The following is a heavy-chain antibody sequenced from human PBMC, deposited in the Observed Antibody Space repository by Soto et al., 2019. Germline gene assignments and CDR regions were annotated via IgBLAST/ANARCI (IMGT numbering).Heavy chain of an antibody. CDR3: ARDAHTMPVAGDYCYGMDV. J-gene: IGHJ6*02. Sequence: QVQLVQSGAEVKKPGASVKVSCKASGYTFTTYYMHWVRQAPGQGLEWMGMINPRGGSTTYAQKFQGRVTMTRDTSTTNVYMELSSLRSEDTAVYYCARDAHTMPVAGDYCYGMDVWGQGTTVTVSS. V-gene: IGHV1-46*01. CDR1: GYTFTTYY. CDR2: INPRGGST. D-gene: IGHD6-19*01.